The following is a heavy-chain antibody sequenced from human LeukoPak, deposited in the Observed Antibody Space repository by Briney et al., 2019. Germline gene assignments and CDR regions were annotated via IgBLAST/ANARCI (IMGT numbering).Heavy chain of an antibody. V-gene: IGHV1-69*13. D-gene: IGHD3-3*01. CDR1: GGTFSGYA. J-gene: IGHJ4*02. CDR3: ARDADLRAIDY. CDR2: IIPIFSTA. Sequence: RASVKVSCKACGGTFSGYAISWVRPAPGQGLEWMGGIIPIFSTANYAQKFQGRVTITADESTSTAYMELSSLRSEDTAVYYCARDADLRAIDYWGQGTLVTVSS.